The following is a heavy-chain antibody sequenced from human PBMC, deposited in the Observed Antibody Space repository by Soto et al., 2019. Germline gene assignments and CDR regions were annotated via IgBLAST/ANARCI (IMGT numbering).Heavy chain of an antibody. V-gene: IGHV1-69*13. D-gene: IGHD6-13*01. CDR1: GCTFSSYA. J-gene: IGHJ6*02. Sequence: SVKVSCKASGCTFSSYAISCVRQAPGQVLEWMGGIIPIFGTANYAQKFQGRVTITADESTSTAYMELSSLRSEDTAVYYCARDPGIAANEDGMDVRGQGTTVTVSS. CDR3: ARDPGIAANEDGMDV. CDR2: IIPIFGTA.